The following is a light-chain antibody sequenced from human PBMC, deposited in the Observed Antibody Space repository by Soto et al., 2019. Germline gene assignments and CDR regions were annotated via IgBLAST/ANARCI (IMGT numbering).Light chain of an antibody. CDR3: HVWDSTTVL. CDR2: NNS. CDR1: NIGIRD. V-gene: IGLV3-9*01. Sequence: SYELTQPLSVSVALGQTARITCEGNNIGIRDVHWYQQKPGQAPVVVIYNNSNRPSGIPERFSGSNSGNTATLSINRAQAGDEAYYYCHVWDSTTVLFGGGTQLTV. J-gene: IGLJ2*01.